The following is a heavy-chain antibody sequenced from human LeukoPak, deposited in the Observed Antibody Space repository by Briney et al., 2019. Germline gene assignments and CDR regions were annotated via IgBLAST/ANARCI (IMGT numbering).Heavy chain of an antibody. CDR2: INTNTGNP. CDR1: GYTFSSYA. J-gene: IGHJ4*02. CDR3: ARSNNDGDYLGVGFDY. D-gene: IGHD4-17*01. V-gene: IGHV7-4-1*02. Sequence: ASVTVSCTASGYTFSSYAMNWVRQAPGQGLEWMGWINTNTGNPTYAQGFTGRFVFSLDTSVSTAYLQISSLQAEDTAVYYCARSNNDGDYLGVGFDYWGQGTLVTVSS.